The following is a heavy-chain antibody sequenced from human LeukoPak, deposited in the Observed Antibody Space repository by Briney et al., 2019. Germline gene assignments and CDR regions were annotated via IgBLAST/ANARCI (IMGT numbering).Heavy chain of an antibody. V-gene: IGHV3-53*01. D-gene: IGHD3-16*01. Sequence: PGGSLRLSCAASGFTVSTNYMSWVRQAPGKGLEWVSVIYSGGTTYYADSVKGRFTISRDNAKNSLYLQMNSLRAEDTAVYYCARESWGSLVYWGQGVLVTVSS. CDR2: IYSGGTT. CDR1: GFTVSTNY. J-gene: IGHJ4*02. CDR3: ARESWGSLVY.